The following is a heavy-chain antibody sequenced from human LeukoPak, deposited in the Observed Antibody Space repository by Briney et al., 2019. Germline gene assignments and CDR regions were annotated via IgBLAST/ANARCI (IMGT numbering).Heavy chain of an antibody. V-gene: IGHV1-24*01. CDR2: FDPEDGET. D-gene: IGHD4-17*01. Sequence: ASVKVSCKVSGYTLTELSMHWVRQAPGKGLEWMGGFDPEDGETTYAKKFQDGVTMNEDTSTDTAYMALSSLRAEDTAVYYCATETVNYGDTEAQKSFDYWGQGTLSPSPQ. CDR3: ATETVNYGDTEAQKSFDY. CDR1: GYTLTELS. J-gene: IGHJ4*02.